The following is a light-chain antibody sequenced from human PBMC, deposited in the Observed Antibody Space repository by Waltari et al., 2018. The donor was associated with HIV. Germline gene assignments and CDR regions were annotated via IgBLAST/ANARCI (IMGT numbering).Light chain of an antibody. CDR2: DVN. CDR3: CSYASSRILV. Sequence: QSALTQPASVSGAPGQSITISCPGTSSGFGSNTAFPWYQQHPGNDPKLIIYDVNKCPSGVANRFSAFKSGNTASLTISGLQAEDEADYYCCSYASSRILVFGGGTKLTVL. CDR1: SSGFGSNTA. V-gene: IGLV2-23*02. J-gene: IGLJ3*02.